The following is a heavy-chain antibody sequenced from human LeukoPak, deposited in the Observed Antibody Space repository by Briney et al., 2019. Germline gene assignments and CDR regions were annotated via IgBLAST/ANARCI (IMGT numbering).Heavy chain of an antibody. Sequence: SETLSLTCTVSGGSISSYYWSWIRQPPGKGLEWIGYIYYSGSTNYNPSLKSRVTISVDTSKNQFSLKLSSVTAADTAVYYCARWNRVVELAAWFDYWGQGTLVTVSS. CDR3: ARWNRVVELAAWFDY. CDR1: GGSISSYY. J-gene: IGHJ4*02. V-gene: IGHV4-59*08. CDR2: IYYSGST. D-gene: IGHD2-15*01.